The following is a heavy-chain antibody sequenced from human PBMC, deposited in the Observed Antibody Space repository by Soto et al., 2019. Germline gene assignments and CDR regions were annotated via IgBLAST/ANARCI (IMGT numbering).Heavy chain of an antibody. D-gene: IGHD3-16*01. J-gene: IGHJ4*02. CDR1: GFTFSSYG. Sequence: QVQLVESGGGVVQPGRSLRLSCAASGFTFSSYGMHWVRQAPGKGLEWVAVIWYDGSKEYYADSVKGRFTISRDNSKNTLYLQMNSLRAEDTAVYYCARDLGEGGFDYWGQGTLVTVSS. CDR3: ARDLGEGGFDY. V-gene: IGHV3-33*01. CDR2: IWYDGSKE.